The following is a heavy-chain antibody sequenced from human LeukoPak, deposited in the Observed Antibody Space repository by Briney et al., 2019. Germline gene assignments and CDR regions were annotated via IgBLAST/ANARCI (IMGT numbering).Heavy chain of an antibody. D-gene: IGHD1-26*01. CDR3: ARGRGELLYYGMDV. V-gene: IGHV4-30-4*01. CDR1: GGSISSGDYY. Sequence: KPSETLSLTCTVSGGSISSGDYYWSWIRQPPGKGLEWIGYIYYSGSTYYNPSLKSRVTISVDTSKNQFSLKLSSVTAADTAVYYCARGRGELLYYGMDVWGQGTTVTVSS. CDR2: IYYSGST. J-gene: IGHJ6*02.